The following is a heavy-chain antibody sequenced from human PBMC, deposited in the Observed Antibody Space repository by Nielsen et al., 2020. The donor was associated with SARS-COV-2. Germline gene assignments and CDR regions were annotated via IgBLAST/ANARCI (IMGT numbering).Heavy chain of an antibody. CDR2: IDSDGSTT. V-gene: IGHV3-74*01. Sequence: GESLKISCAASGFTFSHYWMRWVRQAPGKGPVWVSYIDSDGSTTSYADSVKGRFTISRDNAKNTLYLQMSNLRAEDTAVYYCAQYCSTPTCYAAIGDRGQGTLVTVSS. CDR1: GFTFSHYW. CDR3: AQYCSTPTCYAAIGD. J-gene: IGHJ4*02. D-gene: IGHD2-2*01.